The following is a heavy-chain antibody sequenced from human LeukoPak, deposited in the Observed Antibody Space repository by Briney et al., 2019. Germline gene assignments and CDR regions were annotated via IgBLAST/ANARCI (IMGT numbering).Heavy chain of an antibody. V-gene: IGHV3-30-3*01. CDR3: ARDSLKIAARPPHPYYYYGMDV. Sequence: GGSLRLSCAASGFTFSSYAMHWVRQAPGKGLEWVAVISYDGSNKYYADSVKGRFTISRDNSKNTLYLQMNSLRAEDTAVYYCARDSLKIAARPPHPYYYYGMDVWGQGTTVTVSS. J-gene: IGHJ6*02. CDR2: ISYDGSNK. CDR1: GFTFSSYA. D-gene: IGHD6-6*01.